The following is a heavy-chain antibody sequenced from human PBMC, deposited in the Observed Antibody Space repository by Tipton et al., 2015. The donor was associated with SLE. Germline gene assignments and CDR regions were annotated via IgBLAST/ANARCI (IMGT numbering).Heavy chain of an antibody. CDR1: GFTFSDYY. V-gene: IGHV3-11*04. CDR2: ISSSGSTI. Sequence: SLRLSCAASGFTFSDYYMSWIRQAPGKGLEWVSYISSSGSTIYYADSVKGRFTISRDSSKNTLYLQMNSLRVEDTAVYYCARDFLDLGYYYMDVWGKGTPVTVSS. CDR3: ARDFLDLGYYYMDV. J-gene: IGHJ6*03. D-gene: IGHD3/OR15-3a*01.